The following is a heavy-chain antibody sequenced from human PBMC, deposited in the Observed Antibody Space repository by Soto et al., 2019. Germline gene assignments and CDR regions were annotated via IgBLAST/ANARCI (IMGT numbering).Heavy chain of an antibody. J-gene: IGHJ6*02. CDR1: GFTFSSYA. CDR3: AKGGGEDILTGLTLHYYYYGMDV. Sequence: GGSLRLSCAASGFTFSSYAMSWVRQAPGKGLEWVSAISGSGGSTYYADSVKGRFTISRDNSKNTLYLQMNSLRAEDTAVYYCAKGGGEDILTGLTLHYYYYGMDVWGQGTTVTVSS. V-gene: IGHV3-23*01. CDR2: ISGSGGST. D-gene: IGHD3-9*01.